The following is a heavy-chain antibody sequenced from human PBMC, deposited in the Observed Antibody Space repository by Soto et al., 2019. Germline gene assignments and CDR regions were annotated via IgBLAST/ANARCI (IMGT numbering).Heavy chain of an antibody. Sequence: QVQLLESGGGVVQPGRSLRLSCAASGFTFSSYAMHWVRQAPGKGLEWVAVISDDGSNKNYADSGKCRLTISRDTSKNTLYLEMNSLSAEDTAVYYCARECGTSWYQGMDVWGQGTTVTVSS. CDR3: ARECGTSWYQGMDV. V-gene: IGHV3-30-3*01. CDR2: ISDDGSNK. J-gene: IGHJ6*02. D-gene: IGHD2-2*01. CDR1: GFTFSSYA.